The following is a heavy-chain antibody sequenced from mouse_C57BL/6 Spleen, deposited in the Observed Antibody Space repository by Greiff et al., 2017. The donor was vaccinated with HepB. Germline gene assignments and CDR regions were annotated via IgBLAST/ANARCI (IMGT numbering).Heavy chain of an antibody. Sequence: VQLKQSVAELVRPGASVKLSCTASGFNIKNTYMHWVKQRPEQGLEWIGRIDPANGNTKYAPKFQGKATITADTSSNTAYLQLSSLTSEDTAIYYCARRAYYSNYDYAMDYWGQGTSVTVSS. V-gene: IGHV14-3*01. D-gene: IGHD2-5*01. J-gene: IGHJ4*01. CDR2: IDPANGNT. CDR1: GFNIKNTY. CDR3: ARRAYYSNYDYAMDY.